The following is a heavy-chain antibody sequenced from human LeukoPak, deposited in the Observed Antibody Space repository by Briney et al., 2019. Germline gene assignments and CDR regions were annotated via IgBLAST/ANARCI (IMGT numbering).Heavy chain of an antibody. J-gene: IGHJ4*02. CDR2: ISSSSSYI. V-gene: IGHV3-21*01. CDR1: GFTFSTYS. Sequence: GGSLRLSCAASGFTFSTYSMNWVRQAPGKGLEWVSSISSSSSYIYYADSVKGRFTISRDNAKNSLYLQMNSLRAEDTAVYYCARDLVGAIAHGFDYWGQGTLVTVSS. D-gene: IGHD1-26*01. CDR3: ARDLVGAIAHGFDY.